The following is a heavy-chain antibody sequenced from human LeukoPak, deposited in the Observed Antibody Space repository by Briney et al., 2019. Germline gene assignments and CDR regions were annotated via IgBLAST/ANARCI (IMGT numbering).Heavy chain of an antibody. CDR3: ARGSKMLGYNWFDP. D-gene: IGHD1-26*01. CDR2: INHSGST. J-gene: IGHJ5*02. CDR1: GGSFSGYY. Sequence: SETLSLTCAVYGGSFSGYYWNWIRQPPGKGLEWIGAINHSGSTNYIPSLKSRVTISVDTSKNQFSLKLSSVTAADTAVYYCARGSKMLGYNWFDPWGQGTLVTVSS. V-gene: IGHV4-34*01.